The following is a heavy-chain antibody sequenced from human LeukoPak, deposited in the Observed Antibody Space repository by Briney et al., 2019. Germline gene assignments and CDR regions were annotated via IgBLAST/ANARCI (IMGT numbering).Heavy chain of an antibody. J-gene: IGHJ4*02. CDR3: TRVGYIDEGIDY. CDR2: ISYDGSHK. Sequence: PGRSLRLSCAASGFTFSSYAMHWVRQAPGKGLEWVALISYDGSHKYYADSVKGRFTISRDNAKNSLYLQMNSLRAEDTAIYYCTRVGYIDEGIDYWGQGTLVTVSS. CDR1: GFTFSSYA. D-gene: IGHD5-24*01. V-gene: IGHV3-30*04.